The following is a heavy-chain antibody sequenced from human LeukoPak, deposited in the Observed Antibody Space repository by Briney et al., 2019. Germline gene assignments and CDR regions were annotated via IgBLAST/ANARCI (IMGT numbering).Heavy chain of an antibody. Sequence: SETLSLTCAVYGGSFSGYYWSWIRQPPGKGLEWIGEINHSGSTNYNPSLKSRVTISVDTSKNQFSLKLSSVTAADTAVYYCARTLGSYGYHYWGQGTLVTVSS. CDR2: INHSGST. V-gene: IGHV4-34*01. D-gene: IGHD5-18*01. CDR1: GGSFSGYY. CDR3: ARTLGSYGYHY. J-gene: IGHJ4*02.